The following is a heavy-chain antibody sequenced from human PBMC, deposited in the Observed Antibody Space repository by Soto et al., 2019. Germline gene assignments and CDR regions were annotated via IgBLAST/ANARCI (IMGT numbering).Heavy chain of an antibody. V-gene: IGHV4-59*01. CDR3: ARSGYSTTFDY. J-gene: IGHJ4*02. D-gene: IGHD5-18*01. CDR2: IYYSGST. CDR1: GGSISSYY. Sequence: SETLSLTCTVSGGSISSYYWSWIRQPPEKGLEHIGYIYYSGSTDYNPSLKSRVTISIDTSKNQFSLKLSSVTAADTAVYYCARSGYSTTFDYWGQGTTVTVSS.